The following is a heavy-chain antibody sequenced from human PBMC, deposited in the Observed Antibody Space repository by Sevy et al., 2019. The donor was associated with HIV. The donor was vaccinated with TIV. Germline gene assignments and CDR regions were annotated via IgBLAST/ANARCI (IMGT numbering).Heavy chain of an antibody. J-gene: IGHJ4*02. Sequence: SETLSLTCSVSGASINSGGYYWTWIRQHPGKGLEWIGYIYYTGSTYYTPSLMSRVTMSLDTSKRQFSLKLRYVTDADTAVYYCARALDSGYQVDSWGPGTLVTASS. CDR2: IYYTGST. CDR1: GASINSGGYY. D-gene: IGHD5-12*01. V-gene: IGHV4-31*03. CDR3: ARALDSGYQVDS.